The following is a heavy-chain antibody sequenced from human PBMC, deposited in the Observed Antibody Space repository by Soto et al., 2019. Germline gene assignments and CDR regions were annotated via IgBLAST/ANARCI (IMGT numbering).Heavy chain of an antibody. J-gene: IGHJ4*02. D-gene: IGHD3-16*02. Sequence: QITLKESGPTLVKPTQTLTLTCTFSGFSLSTSRVGVGWIRRPQGKALEWLALIFWDDDKRYRPSLKSRLTIPKDNSKNQVVLTVTYMDPVDTATYYCAHTLEAGGVIVDNPCDYWGQGTLVTVSS. CDR2: IFWDDDK. CDR1: GFSLSTSRVG. V-gene: IGHV2-5*02. CDR3: AHTLEAGGVIVDNPCDY.